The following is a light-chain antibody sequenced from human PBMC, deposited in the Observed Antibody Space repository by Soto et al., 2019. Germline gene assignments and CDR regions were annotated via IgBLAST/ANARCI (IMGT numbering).Light chain of an antibody. CDR2: STS. Sequence: VVMTQSPASLXXXXXXXAXXXXRASQSVNNNLAWYHQRPGQAPRLLMYSTSARATGVPARISGSGSGTEFTLTISSLQSEEFGVYYCQQYDYWWTFGQRTKVDI. CDR3: QQYDYWWT. V-gene: IGKV3-15*01. CDR1: QSVNNN. J-gene: IGKJ1*01.